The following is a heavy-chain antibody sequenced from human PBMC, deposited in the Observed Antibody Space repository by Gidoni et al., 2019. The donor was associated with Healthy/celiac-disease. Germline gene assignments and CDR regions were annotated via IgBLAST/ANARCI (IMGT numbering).Heavy chain of an antibody. J-gene: IGHJ4*02. Sequence: EVQLLESGGGLVQPGGSLRLSCAASGFTFSSYAMGWVRQAPGQGLEWVSAISGSGGSTYYADSVKGRFTISRDNSKNTLYLQMNSLRAEDTAVYYCAKAPLGDSGYRWGQGTLVTVSS. V-gene: IGHV3-23*01. CDR2: ISGSGGST. CDR1: GFTFSSYA. CDR3: AKAPLGDSGYR. D-gene: IGHD3-22*01.